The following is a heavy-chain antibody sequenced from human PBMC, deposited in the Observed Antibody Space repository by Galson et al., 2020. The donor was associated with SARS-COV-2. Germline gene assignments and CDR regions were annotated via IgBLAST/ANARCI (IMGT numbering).Heavy chain of an antibody. V-gene: IGHV3-11*01. CDR3: ARDSSTSGWYAGEDH. J-gene: IGHJ4*02. CDR2: ISSSGSTI. CDR1: GFTFSDYY. D-gene: IGHD6-19*01. Sequence: GESLKISCAASGFTFSDYYMSWIRQAPGKGLEWVSYISSSGSTIHYADSVKGRFTISRDNSKNSLYLQMNSLRAEDTAVYYCARDSSTSGWYAGEDHWGQGTLVTVSS.